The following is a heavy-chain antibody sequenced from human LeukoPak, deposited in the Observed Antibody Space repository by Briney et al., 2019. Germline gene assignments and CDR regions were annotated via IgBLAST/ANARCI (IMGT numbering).Heavy chain of an antibody. J-gene: IGHJ4*02. Sequence: GASVKVSCKASGYTFTGYYMHWVRQAPGQGLEWMGRINPNSGGTNYAQKFQGRVTMTRDTSISTAYMELSRLRSGDTAVYYCAREAAIAVAGPNFDYWGQGTLVTVSS. V-gene: IGHV1-2*06. CDR2: INPNSGGT. D-gene: IGHD6-19*01. CDR3: AREAAIAVAGPNFDY. CDR1: GYTFTGYY.